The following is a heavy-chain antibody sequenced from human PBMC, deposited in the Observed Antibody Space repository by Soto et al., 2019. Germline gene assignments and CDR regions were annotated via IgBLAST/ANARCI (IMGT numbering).Heavy chain of an antibody. Sequence: ASVKLSRTASGYTFTRYYIHCVRQAPGQGLEWMGIVNPSGDNTNYAQKFRGRVTMTRDTSTNTVHMELSSLRSEDTAVYYCARAYTNRAALPYYFDYWGQGTLVTVSS. CDR1: GYTFTRYY. CDR2: VNPSGDNT. D-gene: IGHD6-13*01. CDR3: ARAYTNRAALPYYFDY. J-gene: IGHJ4*02. V-gene: IGHV1-46*01.